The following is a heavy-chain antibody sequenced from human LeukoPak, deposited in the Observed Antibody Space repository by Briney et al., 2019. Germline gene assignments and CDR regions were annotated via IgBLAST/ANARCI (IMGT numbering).Heavy chain of an antibody. Sequence: ASVNVSCKASGYTFTSYYMHWVRQAPGQGLEWMGIINPSGGSTSYAHKFQGRVTMTRDTSTSTVYMELSSLRSEDTAVYYCARDRGNCSGGSCYSLWFDPWGQGTLVTVSS. CDR1: GYTFTSYY. D-gene: IGHD2-15*01. CDR3: ARDRGNCSGGSCYSLWFDP. CDR2: INPSGGST. V-gene: IGHV1-46*01. J-gene: IGHJ5*02.